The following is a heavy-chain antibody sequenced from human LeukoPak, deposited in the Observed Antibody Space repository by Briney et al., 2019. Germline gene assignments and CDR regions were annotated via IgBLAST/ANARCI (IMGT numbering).Heavy chain of an antibody. CDR1: GGSISSYY. D-gene: IGHD5-18*01. CDR3: ARADTDDAFDI. V-gene: IGHV4-59*01. CDR2: IYYGGRT. Sequence: SETLSLTCTVSGGSISSYYWSWIRQPPGKGLEWIGHIYYGGRTNYNPSLRSRVTISVDTSKNQFSLKLSSVITADTAVYYCARADTDDAFDIWGQGTMVTVSS. J-gene: IGHJ3*02.